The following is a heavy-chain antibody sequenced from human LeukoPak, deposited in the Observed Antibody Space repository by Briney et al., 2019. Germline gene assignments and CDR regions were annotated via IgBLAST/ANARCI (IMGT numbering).Heavy chain of an antibody. CDR1: GFTFSSYE. D-gene: IGHD4-23*01. J-gene: IGHJ4*02. CDR3: ARDYGGSSPFDY. CDR2: ISSSGTTI. V-gene: IGHV3-48*03. Sequence: PGGSLRLSCVVSGFTFSSYEMHWVRQAPGKGLEWVSYISSSGTTIYYADSVKGRFTISRDNAKNSLYLQMNSLRAEDTAVYYCARDYGGSSPFDYWGQGTLVTVSS.